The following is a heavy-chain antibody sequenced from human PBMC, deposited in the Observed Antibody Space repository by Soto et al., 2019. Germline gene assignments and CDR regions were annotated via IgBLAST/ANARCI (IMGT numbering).Heavy chain of an antibody. CDR2: IYRDGRT. Sequence: DVQLVETGGGLIQPGGSLRLSCADSGFIVSSSYMSWVRQAPGKGLEWVSVIYRDGRTYYADSVKGRFTISRDNSKNTLYLQMNSPSAEDPAVYYCARCSGWYGQCYFDCWRQGTLVTVS. CDR1: GFIVSSSY. V-gene: IGHV3-53*02. D-gene: IGHD6-13*01. J-gene: IGHJ4*02. CDR3: ARCSGWYGQCYFDC.